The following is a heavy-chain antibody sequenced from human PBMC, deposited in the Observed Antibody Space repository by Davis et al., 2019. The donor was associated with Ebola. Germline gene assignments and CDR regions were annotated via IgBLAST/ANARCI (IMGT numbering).Heavy chain of an antibody. Sequence: GGSLRLSCAASGFTFSSYSMDWVRQAPGKGLEWVSSISSSSSYIYYADSVKGRFTISRDNAKNSLYLQMNSLRAEDTAVYYCARVFSGSYGFDYWGQGTLVTVSS. CDR1: GFTFSSYS. V-gene: IGHV3-21*01. J-gene: IGHJ4*02. CDR2: ISSSSSYI. CDR3: ARVFSGSYGFDY. D-gene: IGHD1-26*01.